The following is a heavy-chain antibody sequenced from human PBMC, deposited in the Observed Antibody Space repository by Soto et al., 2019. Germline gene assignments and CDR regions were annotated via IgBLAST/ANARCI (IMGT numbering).Heavy chain of an antibody. J-gene: IGHJ5*02. CDR1: GVYISNYY. Sequence: ASETLSLTCTVSGVYISNYYWTWIRQPPGKGLEWIGYAYYSGSTNYNTSLKSRVTMSVDTSKNQFSLKLNSVTAADTAVYYCARTYCSGGYCYPGGNWFDPWGQGXLVTVYS. CDR2: AYYSGST. V-gene: IGHV4-59*01. CDR3: ARTYCSGGYCYPGGNWFDP. D-gene: IGHD2-15*01.